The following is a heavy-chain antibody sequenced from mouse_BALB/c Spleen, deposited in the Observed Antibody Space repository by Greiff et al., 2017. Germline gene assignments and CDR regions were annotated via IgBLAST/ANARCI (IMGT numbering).Heavy chain of an antibody. J-gene: IGHJ4*01. CDR2: IDPANGNT. Sequence: EVQLQQSGAELVKPGASVKLSCTASGFNIKDTYMHWVKQRPEQGLEWIGRIDPANGNTKYDPKFQGKATITADTSSNTAYLQLSSLTSEDTAVYYCARDYGSSSLYAMDYWGQGTSVTVSS. CDR1: GFNIKDTY. D-gene: IGHD1-1*01. CDR3: ARDYGSSSLYAMDY. V-gene: IGHV14-3*02.